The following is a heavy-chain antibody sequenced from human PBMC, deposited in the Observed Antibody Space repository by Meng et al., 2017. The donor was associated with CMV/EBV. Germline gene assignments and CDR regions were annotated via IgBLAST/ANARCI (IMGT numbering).Heavy chain of an antibody. Sequence: GGSLRLSCAASGFTFSSYDMHWVRQATGKGLEWVSAIGTAGDTYYPGSVKGRFTISRENAKNSLYLQMNSLRAGDTAVYYCARDLGYCSGGSCYSYYFDYWGQGTLVTVSS. CDR3: ARDLGYCSGGSCYSYYFDY. CDR2: IGTAGDT. V-gene: IGHV3-13*01. D-gene: IGHD2-15*01. J-gene: IGHJ4*02. CDR1: GFTFSSYD.